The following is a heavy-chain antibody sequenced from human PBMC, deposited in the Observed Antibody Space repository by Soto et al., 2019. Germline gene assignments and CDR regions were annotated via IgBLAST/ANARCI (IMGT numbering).Heavy chain of an antibody. J-gene: IGHJ4*02. CDR3: VREETGAADY. Sequence: SETLSLTCTVSGGSFSSHYWSWIRQPPGKGLEWIGYVYYSGSTSYNPSLKSRVTISVDASKNQFSPQLRSVTAADTAVYYCVREETGAADYWGPGTLVTVSS. V-gene: IGHV4-59*11. CDR1: GGSFSSHY. D-gene: IGHD7-27*01. CDR2: VYYSGST.